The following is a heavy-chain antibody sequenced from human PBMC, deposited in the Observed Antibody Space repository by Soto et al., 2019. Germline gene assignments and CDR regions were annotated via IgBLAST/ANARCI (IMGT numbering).Heavy chain of an antibody. CDR1: GYSFSSYW. Sequence: GESLKISCKGSGYSFSSYWIGGVRQLPGTGLEWMGIIYPGDSATRYSPSFQGQVTIPADKSIGAPYPQWSRLKAADSAVHYCARPCYDYVWGSSRYWLFDYSGQGTLLPV. J-gene: IGHJ4*01. CDR2: IYPGDSAT. CDR3: ARPCYDYVWGSSRYWLFDY. D-gene: IGHD3-16*02. V-gene: IGHV5-51*01.